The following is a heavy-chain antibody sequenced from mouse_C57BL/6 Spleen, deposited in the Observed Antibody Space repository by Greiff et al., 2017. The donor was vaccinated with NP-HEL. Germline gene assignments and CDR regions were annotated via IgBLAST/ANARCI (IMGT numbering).Heavy chain of an antibody. Sequence: QVQLKQSGAELMKPGASVKLSCKATGYTFTGYWIEWVKQRPGHGLEWIGEILPGSGSTNYNEKFKGKATFTADTSSNTAYMQFSSLTTEDSAIYYCARRINYYGRGYYAMDYWGQGTSVTVSS. CDR3: ARRINYYGRGYYAMDY. V-gene: IGHV1-9*01. D-gene: IGHD1-1*01. CDR2: ILPGSGST. CDR1: GYTFTGYW. J-gene: IGHJ4*01.